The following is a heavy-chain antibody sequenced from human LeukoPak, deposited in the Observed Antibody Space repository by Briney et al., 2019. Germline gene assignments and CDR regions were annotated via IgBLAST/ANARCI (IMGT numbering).Heavy chain of an antibody. V-gene: IGHV3-21*01. CDR3: VKAYNWNVYSSGDY. D-gene: IGHD1-1*01. CDR1: GFTFSSYS. Sequence: GGSLRLSCAASGFTFSSYSMSWVRQAPGKGLEWVSSISTSSSYIYYADSVKGRFTISRDNSKNTLFLQMSSLRAEDTAVYYCVKAYNWNVYSSGDYWGQGTLVTVSS. J-gene: IGHJ4*02. CDR2: ISTSSSYI.